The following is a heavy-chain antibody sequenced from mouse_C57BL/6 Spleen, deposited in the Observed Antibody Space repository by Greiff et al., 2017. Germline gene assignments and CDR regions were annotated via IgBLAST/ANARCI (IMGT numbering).Heavy chain of an antibody. J-gene: IGHJ4*01. CDR1: GYAFSSYW. CDR2: IYPGDGDT. Sequence: VKLVESGAELVKPGASVKISCKASGYAFSSYWMNWVKQRPGKGLEWIGQIYPGDGDTNYNGKFKGKATLTADKSSSTAYMQLSSLTSEDSAVYFCARDYRDYAMDYWGQGTSVTVSS. D-gene: IGHD2-13*01. V-gene: IGHV1-80*01. CDR3: ARDYRDYAMDY.